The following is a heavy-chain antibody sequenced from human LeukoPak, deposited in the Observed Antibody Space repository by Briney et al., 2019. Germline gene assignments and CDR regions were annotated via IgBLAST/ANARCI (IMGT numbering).Heavy chain of an antibody. V-gene: IGHV4-39*01. CDR3: ARGDYDILTGTNRFFDY. CDR2: IYYSGST. CDR1: GGSISSSSYY. J-gene: IGHJ4*02. Sequence: SETLSLTCTVSGGSISSSSYYWGWIRQPPGKGMEWLGSIYYSGSTYYNPSLKSRVTISVDTSKNQFSLKLSSVTAADTAVYYCARGDYDILTGTNRFFDYWGQGTLVTVSS. D-gene: IGHD3-9*01.